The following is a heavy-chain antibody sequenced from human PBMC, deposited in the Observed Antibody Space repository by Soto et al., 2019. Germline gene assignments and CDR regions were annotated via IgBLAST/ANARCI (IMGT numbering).Heavy chain of an antibody. CDR1: GFSLSTSGMC. Sequence: SGPTLVNPTQTLTLTCTFSGFSLSTSGMCVSWIRQPPGKALEWLARIDWDDDKYYSTSLKTRLTISKDTSKNQVVLTMTNMDPVDTATYYCARICVGIAVAGMVGDYWGQGTLVTVS. J-gene: IGHJ4*02. D-gene: IGHD6-19*01. V-gene: IGHV2-70*11. CDR2: IDWDDDK. CDR3: ARICVGIAVAGMVGDY.